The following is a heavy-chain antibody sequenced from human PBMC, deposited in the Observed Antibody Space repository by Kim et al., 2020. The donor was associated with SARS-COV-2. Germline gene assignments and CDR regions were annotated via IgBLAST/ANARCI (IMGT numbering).Heavy chain of an antibody. J-gene: IGHJ4*02. V-gene: IGHV6-1*01. CDR3: ASRIIGGGGFDT. CDR2: TYRRSKWYF. CDR1: GDTVSNNNGA. Sequence: SQTLSLTCVIFGDTVSNNNGAWNWIRQSPSRGLEWLGRTYRRSKWYFEYAVSVKSRLPLNPYPSPPQFSLHLRSFPPDDTAISSCASRIIGGGGFDTWGQGTLVTVSS. D-gene: IGHD2-15*01.